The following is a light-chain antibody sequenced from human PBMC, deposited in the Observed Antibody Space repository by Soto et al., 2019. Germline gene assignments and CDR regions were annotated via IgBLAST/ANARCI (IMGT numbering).Light chain of an antibody. CDR1: SSDVGKYNY. CDR3: CSYAGSFTYV. V-gene: IGLV2-11*01. CDR2: DVS. J-gene: IGLJ1*01. Sequence: QSALTQPRSVSGSPGQSVTISCTGTSSDVGKYNYVSWYQQHPGKAPKLIIYDVSRRPSGVHDRFSGSKSGNTASLTISGLRADDEADYYCCSYAGSFTYVFGTGTKVNVL.